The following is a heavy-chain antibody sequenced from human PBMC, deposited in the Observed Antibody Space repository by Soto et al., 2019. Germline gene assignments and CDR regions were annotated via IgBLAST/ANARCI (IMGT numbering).Heavy chain of an antibody. CDR3: AREKYDYIWGSYRTEYYYMDV. V-gene: IGHV4-59*01. CDR2: IYYCGST. J-gene: IGHJ6*03. CDR1: GCSISSYY. Sequence: SETLSLNCTVSGCSISSYYWSWLRQPPEKGLEWIGYIYYCGSTNYNPALKSRVTISVDTSKNPCSLKLSSVTAADTAVYYCAREKYDYIWGSYRTEYYYMDVWGKGTTVTAP. D-gene: IGHD3-16*02.